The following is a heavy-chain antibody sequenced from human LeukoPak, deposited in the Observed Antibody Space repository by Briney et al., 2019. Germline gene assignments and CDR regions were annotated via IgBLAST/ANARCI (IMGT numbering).Heavy chain of an antibody. CDR2: IYTSGST. CDR1: GGSISSGSYY. CDR3: ASFSRYYDFWSGYTHDY. Sequence: KPSETLSLTCTVSGGSISSGSYYWSWIRQPAGKGLEWIGRIYTSGSTNYNPSLKSRVTISVDTSKNQFSLKLSSVTAADTAVYYCASFSRYYDFWSGYTHDYWGQGTLVTVSS. V-gene: IGHV4-61*02. D-gene: IGHD3-3*01. J-gene: IGHJ4*02.